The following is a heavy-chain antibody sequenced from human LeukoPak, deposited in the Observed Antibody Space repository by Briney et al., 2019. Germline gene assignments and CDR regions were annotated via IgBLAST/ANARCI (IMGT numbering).Heavy chain of an antibody. V-gene: IGHV3-23*01. J-gene: IGHJ4*02. Sequence: GGSLRLSCAASGFTFSSYAMSWVRQAPGKGLEWVSAISGSGGSTYYADSVKGRFTISRDNSKNTLYLQMNSLRAEDTAVYYCVRDIALECLSYFDYWGQGTLVTVSS. CDR2: ISGSGGST. CDR3: VRDIALECLSYFDY. CDR1: GFTFSSYA. D-gene: IGHD3-3*01.